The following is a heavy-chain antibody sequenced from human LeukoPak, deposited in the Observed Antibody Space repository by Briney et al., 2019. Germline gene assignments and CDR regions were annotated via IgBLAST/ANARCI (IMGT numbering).Heavy chain of an antibody. CDR3: AREERYGGNSGVFDY. J-gene: IGHJ4*02. CDR1: GGSISSGDYY. D-gene: IGHD4-23*01. V-gene: IGHV4-30-4*01. Sequence: SETLSLTCTVSGGSISSGDYYWSWIRQPPGKGLEWIGYIYYSGSTYYNPSLQSRVTISKDTSKNQFSLKLSSVTAADTAVYYCAREERYGGNSGVFDYWGQGTLVTVSS. CDR2: IYYSGST.